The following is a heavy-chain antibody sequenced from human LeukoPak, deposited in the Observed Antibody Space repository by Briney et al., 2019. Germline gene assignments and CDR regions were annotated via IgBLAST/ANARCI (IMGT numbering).Heavy chain of an antibody. J-gene: IGHJ6*03. D-gene: IGHD3-22*01. V-gene: IGHV1-8*01. Sequence: ASVKVSCKASGYTFNQYDINWVRQATGQGLEWMGWMNTNNGNTGYAQKFQGRVTMTRDTSISTAFMELSSLTSEDTAVYYCARGFYYDSGVYIYYYYTDVWGKGTTVAVSS. CDR3: ARGFYYDSGVYIYYYYTDV. CDR1: GYTFNQYD. CDR2: MNTNNGNT.